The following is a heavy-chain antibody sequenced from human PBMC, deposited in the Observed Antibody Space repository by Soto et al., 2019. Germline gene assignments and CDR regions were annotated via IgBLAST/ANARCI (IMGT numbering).Heavy chain of an antibody. Sequence: QVQLVQSGAEVKKPGASVKVSCKASGYTFTSYGISWVRQAPGQGLEWMGWISAYNGNTNYAQKPQGRVTMTTDTSASTAYRELRSLRSYATAVYYCARDLFLSPAYGSGSFLDYWGQGTLVTVSS. CDR3: ARDLFLSPAYGSGSFLDY. CDR2: ISAYNGNT. J-gene: IGHJ4*02. CDR1: GYTFTSYG. V-gene: IGHV1-18*01. D-gene: IGHD3-10*01.